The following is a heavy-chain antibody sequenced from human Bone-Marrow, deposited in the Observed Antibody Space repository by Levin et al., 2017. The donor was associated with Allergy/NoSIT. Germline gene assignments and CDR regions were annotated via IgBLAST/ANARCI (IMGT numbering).Heavy chain of an antibody. CDR1: GFTMNIYY. CDR2: IYSGGST. CDR3: ARQGGYTYYPFDY. J-gene: IGHJ4*02. D-gene: IGHD3-10*01. Sequence: GESLKISCAASGFTMNIYYMSWVRQAPGKGLEWVSVIYSGGSTYYADSVKGRFTISRDDSKNTLYLQMNSLRADDTAVYYCARQGGYTYYPFDYWGQGTLVTVSS. V-gene: IGHV3-53*01.